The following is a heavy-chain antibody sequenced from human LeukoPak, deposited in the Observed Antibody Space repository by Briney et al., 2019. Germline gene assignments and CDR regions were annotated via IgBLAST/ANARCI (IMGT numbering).Heavy chain of an antibody. D-gene: IGHD2-2*01. CDR2: INWSGGST. CDR3: ARAPITSSFYFDY. V-gene: IGHV3-20*04. CDR1: GFAFDAHG. Sequence: GGSLRLSCTASGFAFDAHGMSWVRQVPGKGLEWVSGINWSGGSTGYADPLRGRFTISRDNAKNSLYLQMDSLRAEDTALYYCARAPITSSFYFDYWGQGTLVTVSS. J-gene: IGHJ4*02.